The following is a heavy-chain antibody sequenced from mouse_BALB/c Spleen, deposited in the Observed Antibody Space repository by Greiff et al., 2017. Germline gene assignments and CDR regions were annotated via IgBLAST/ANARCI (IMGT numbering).Heavy chain of an antibody. V-gene: IGHV1-77*01. Sequence: QVQLKQSGPELVKPGASVKMSCKASGYTFTDYVISWVKQRTGQGLEWIGEIYPGSGSTYYNEKFKGKATLTADKSSNTAYMQLSSLTSEDSAVYFCASRLLRLRGYAMDYWGQGTSVTVSS. J-gene: IGHJ4*01. CDR3: ASRLLRLRGYAMDY. D-gene: IGHD1-2*01. CDR2: IYPGSGST. CDR1: GYTFTDYV.